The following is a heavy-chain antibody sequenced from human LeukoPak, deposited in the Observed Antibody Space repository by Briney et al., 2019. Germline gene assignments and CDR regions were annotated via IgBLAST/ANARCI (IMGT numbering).Heavy chain of an antibody. V-gene: IGHV4-59*01. CDR1: GGSISGYY. J-gene: IGHJ1*01. CDR3: ASWPWATSTPFAEYFQH. CDR2: IYYSGST. D-gene: IGHD3-16*01. Sequence: PSETLSLTCAVSGGSISGYYWSWIRQPPGKGLEWIGYIYYSGSTNYNPSLKSRVTISVDTSKNQFSLKLSSVTAADTAVYYCASWPWATSTPFAEYFQHWGQGTLVTVSS.